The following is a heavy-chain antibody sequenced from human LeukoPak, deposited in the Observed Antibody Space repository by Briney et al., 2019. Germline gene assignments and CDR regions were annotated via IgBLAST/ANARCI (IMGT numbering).Heavy chain of an antibody. J-gene: IGHJ4*02. CDR1: GYTFVNNW. D-gene: IGHD1-26*01. Sequence: GESLKISCQASGYTFVNNWIGWVRRMPGKGLEWMGIIYPGDSDTRYSPSFQGQVTISADKSISTAYLQWSSLKASDTAMYYCARHSRRSGSYIYYFDYWGQGTLVTVSS. CDR2: IYPGDSDT. CDR3: ARHSRRSGSYIYYFDY. V-gene: IGHV5-51*01.